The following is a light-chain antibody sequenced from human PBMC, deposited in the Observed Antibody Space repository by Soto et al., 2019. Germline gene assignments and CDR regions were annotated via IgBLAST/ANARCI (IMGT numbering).Light chain of an antibody. V-gene: IGKV3-20*01. J-gene: IGKJ5*01. Sequence: EIVLTQCPGTLSLSPGERATLSCRASQSVSSSYLAWDQQKPGQAPRLLIYGASSRATGIPDRFSGSGSGTDFTLTISRLEPEDFAVYYCQQYGSSPPITFGQGTRLEIK. CDR2: GAS. CDR1: QSVSSSY. CDR3: QQYGSSPPIT.